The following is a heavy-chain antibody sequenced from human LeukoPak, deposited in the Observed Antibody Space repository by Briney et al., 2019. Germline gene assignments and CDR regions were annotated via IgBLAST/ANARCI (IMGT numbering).Heavy chain of an antibody. CDR3: AREGGYDPYFDY. D-gene: IGHD5-12*01. Sequence: AGRSLRLSCAASGLTFSSYGMHWVRQAPGKGLEWVAVIWYDGSNKYYADSVKGRFTISRDNSKNTLYLQMNSLRAEDTAVYYCAREGGYDPYFDYWGQGTLVTVSS. CDR2: IWYDGSNK. J-gene: IGHJ4*02. CDR1: GLTFSSYG. V-gene: IGHV3-33*01.